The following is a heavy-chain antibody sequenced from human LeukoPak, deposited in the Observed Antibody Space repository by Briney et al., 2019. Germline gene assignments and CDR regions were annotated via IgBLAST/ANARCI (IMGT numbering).Heavy chain of an antibody. V-gene: IGHV6-1*01. CDR1: GDSVSTNSAA. J-gene: IGHJ4*02. CDR2: TYYRSKWYN. D-gene: IGHD2-15*01. CDR3: ARDMGVSSKWSKYDY. Sequence: SQTLSLTCAISGDSVSTNSAAWNWIRQSPSRGLEWLGRTYYRSKWYNDYAVSVESRIAIKPDTSKNQFSLQLNSVTPEDTAVYYCARDMGVSSKWSKYDYWGQGTLVTVSS.